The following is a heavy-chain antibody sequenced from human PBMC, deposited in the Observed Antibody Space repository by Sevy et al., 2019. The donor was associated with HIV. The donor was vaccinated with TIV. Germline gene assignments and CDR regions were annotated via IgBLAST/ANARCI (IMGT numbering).Heavy chain of an antibody. CDR3: ARGPLFSPEYCSGGTCPTIDY. CDR2: VSQSGSA. D-gene: IGHD2-15*01. J-gene: IGHJ4*02. CDR1: GVSFSDYY. V-gene: IGHV4-34*01. Sequence: SETLFLTCAVSGVSFSDYYWAWIRQPPGKGLEWIGEVSQSGSANYNPSLRSRVIMSLDTSNNHFSLKLTSVTAADTAVYYCARGPLFSPEYCSGGTCPTIDYWSQGTLVTVSS.